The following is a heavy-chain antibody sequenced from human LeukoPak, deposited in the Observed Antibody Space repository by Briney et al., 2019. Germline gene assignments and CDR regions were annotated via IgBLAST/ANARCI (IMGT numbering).Heavy chain of an antibody. CDR2: INHSGST. J-gene: IGHJ6*03. CDR3: ARGGRDGYNRGYYYMDV. D-gene: IGHD5-24*01. V-gene: IGHV4-39*07. Sequence: SETLSLTCTVSGGSISSSSYYWSWIRQPPGKGLEWIGEINHSGSTNYNPSLKSRVTISVDTSKNQFSLKLSSVTAADTAVYYCARGGRDGYNRGYYYMDVWGKGTTVTVSS. CDR1: GGSISSSSYY.